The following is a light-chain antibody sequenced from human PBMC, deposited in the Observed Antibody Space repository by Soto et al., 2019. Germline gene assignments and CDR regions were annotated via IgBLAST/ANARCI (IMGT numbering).Light chain of an antibody. CDR1: QSFSGNY. J-gene: IGKJ5*01. CDR3: QQYVSAPIT. V-gene: IGKV3-20*01. CDR2: GSY. Sequence: EIVLTQSPGTPSLSPGERVTLSCRASQSFSGNYLTWYQHKPGQAPRLLIYGSYHRATGVPVSFSGSGSGTDFTLTISRLEPEDFAVYYCQQYVSAPITFGQGTRLEIK.